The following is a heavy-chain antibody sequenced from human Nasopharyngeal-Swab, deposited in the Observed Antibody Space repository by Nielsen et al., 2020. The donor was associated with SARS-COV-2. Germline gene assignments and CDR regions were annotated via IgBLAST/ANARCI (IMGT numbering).Heavy chain of an antibody. CDR3: ARVQVDDDFWTGYHFDY. D-gene: IGHD3/OR15-3a*01. V-gene: IGHV4-59*01. CDR1: GGSMNSYY. Sequence: SETLSLTCTVSGGSMNSYYWYWIRQPPGQGLAWIGYVFNRGSTEYSPSLKRRATISVDTSNNQFSLKLSSVTAADTAVYCCARVQVDDDFWTGYHFDYWGQGTLVTVSS. CDR2: VFNRGST. J-gene: IGHJ4*02.